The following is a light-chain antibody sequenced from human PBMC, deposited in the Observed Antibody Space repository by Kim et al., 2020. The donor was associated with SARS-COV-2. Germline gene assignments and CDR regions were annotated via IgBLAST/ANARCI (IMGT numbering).Light chain of an antibody. CDR2: KAS. V-gene: IGKV1-5*03. Sequence: ASVGDRVTVTCRASQSISSWLAWYQQKPGKAPKLLIYKASSLESGVPSRFSGSGSGTEFTLTISSLQPDDFATYYCQQYNSYPLTFGGGTKVDIK. CDR3: QQYNSYPLT. J-gene: IGKJ4*01. CDR1: QSISSW.